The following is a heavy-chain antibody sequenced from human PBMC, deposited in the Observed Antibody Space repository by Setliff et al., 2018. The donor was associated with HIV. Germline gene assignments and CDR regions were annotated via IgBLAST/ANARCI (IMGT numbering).Heavy chain of an antibody. V-gene: IGHV4-39*07. CDR2: IYYSGST. CDR3: ARGRFVGFDY. D-gene: IGHD3-16*02. Sequence: PSETLSLTCTVSGGSISSSSYYWGWIRQPPGKGLEWIGSIYYSGSTYYNPSLKTRVTISVDTSKNQFSLNLSSVTAADTAVYFCARGRFVGFDYWGQGTLVTVSS. J-gene: IGHJ4*02. CDR1: GGSISSSSYY.